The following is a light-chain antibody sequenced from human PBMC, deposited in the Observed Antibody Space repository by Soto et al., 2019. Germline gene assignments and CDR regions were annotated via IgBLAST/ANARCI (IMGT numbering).Light chain of an antibody. V-gene: IGKV1-27*01. CDR3: QKYYSAPLT. J-gene: IGKJ4*01. CDR1: QGIGVY. Sequence: DIQMTQSPSSLSASLGDRVTITCRASQGIGVYLAWFQQKPGQVPKLLIYAASALQSGVPSRFSGSGSGTDFTLTISSLQPEDFATYYCQKYYSAPLTFGGGTKVEIK. CDR2: AAS.